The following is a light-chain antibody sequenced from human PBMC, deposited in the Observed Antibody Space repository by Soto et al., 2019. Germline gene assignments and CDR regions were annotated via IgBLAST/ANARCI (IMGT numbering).Light chain of an antibody. J-gene: IGKJ3*01. CDR2: GAS. CDR3: QQYGRSPPEFT. Sequence: EIVLTQSPGTLSLSAGERATLSCRASQTISSNYLAWYQQKPGQAPRLLIFGASYRATGIPDRFSGSGSGTDFTLTIGRLEPEEFAVYYCQQYGRSPPEFTFGPGTKVDIK. V-gene: IGKV3-20*01. CDR1: QTISSNY.